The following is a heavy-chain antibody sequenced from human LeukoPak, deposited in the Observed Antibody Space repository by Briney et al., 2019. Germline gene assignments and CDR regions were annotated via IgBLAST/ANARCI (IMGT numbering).Heavy chain of an antibody. CDR2: INDSGSST. D-gene: IGHD6-13*01. J-gene: IGHJ4*02. CDR1: GFTFSNFA. Sequence: GGSLRLSCAASGFTFSNFAMSWVRQAPGKGLEWVSVINDSGSSTYDADSVKGRFTISRDNSKNTLYLQMNSLRAEDTAVYYCAKDGSIAAAGPLYFDYWGQGTLVTVSS. V-gene: IGHV3-23*01. CDR3: AKDGSIAAAGPLYFDY.